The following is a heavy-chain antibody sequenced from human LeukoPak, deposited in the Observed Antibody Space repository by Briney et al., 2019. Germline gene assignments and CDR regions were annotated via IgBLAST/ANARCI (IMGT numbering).Heavy chain of an antibody. CDR3: ARVTTAGSYYMDV. D-gene: IGHD1-1*01. CDR1: GGSFSGYY. V-gene: IGHV4-34*01. Sequence: SETLSLTCAVYGGSFSGYYWSWIRQPPGKGLEWIGEINHSGSTNYNPSLKSRVTISVDTSKNQFSLKVSSVTAADTAVYYCARVTTAGSYYMDVWGKGTTVTVSS. CDR2: INHSGST. J-gene: IGHJ6*03.